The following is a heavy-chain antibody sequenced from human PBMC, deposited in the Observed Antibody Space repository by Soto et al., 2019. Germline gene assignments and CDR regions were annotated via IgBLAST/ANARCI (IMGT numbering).Heavy chain of an antibody. V-gene: IGHV1-2*02. CDR3: ARVPAARYYYYGMDV. CDR2: INPNSGGT. D-gene: IGHD6-6*01. J-gene: IGHJ6*02. Sequence: ASVKVSCKTSGYTFTGYYMHWVRQAPGQGLEWMGWINPNSGGTNYAQKFQGRVTMTRDTSITTAYMELSRLRSDDTAVYYCARVPAARYYYYGMDVWGQGTTVTVSS. CDR1: GYTFTGYY.